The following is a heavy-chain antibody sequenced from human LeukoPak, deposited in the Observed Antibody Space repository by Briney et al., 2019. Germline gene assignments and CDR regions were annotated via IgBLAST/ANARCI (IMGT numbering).Heavy chain of an antibody. J-gene: IGHJ3*02. CDR1: DSPISGYY. CDR3: ARDRVEDVDGDAFDI. D-gene: IGHD3-10*01. Sequence: QTSETLSLTCSVSDSPISGYYWTWIRQPPGKGLDWIGYIFYGESTDYNPSLKSRVTISVDTSKNQFSLKVSSVTAADTAVYYCARDRVEDVDGDAFDIWGQGTMVTVSS. V-gene: IGHV4-59*12. CDR2: IFYGEST.